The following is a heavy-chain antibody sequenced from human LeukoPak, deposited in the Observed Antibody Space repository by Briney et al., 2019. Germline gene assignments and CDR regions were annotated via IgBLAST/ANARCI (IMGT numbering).Heavy chain of an antibody. CDR1: GYTFTSYY. J-gene: IGHJ4*02. D-gene: IGHD5-18*01. Sequence: ASVKVSCKASGYTFTSYYMHWVRRAPGQGLEWMGIINPSGGSTSYAQKFQGRVTMTRDMSTSTVYMELSSLRSEDTAVYYCARRQSDSYGFGYWGQGTLVTVSS. CDR3: ARRQSDSYGFGY. CDR2: INPSGGST. V-gene: IGHV1-46*01.